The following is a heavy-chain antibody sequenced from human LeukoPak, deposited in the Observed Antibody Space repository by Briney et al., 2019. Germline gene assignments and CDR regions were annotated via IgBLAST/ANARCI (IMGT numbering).Heavy chain of an antibody. CDR3: ARLDQLIVDYWYFDL. CDR2: ITRYGNT. D-gene: IGHD2-21*01. Sequence: SETLSLTCGVSGGPVSGYYWSWLRQSPGKGLEWIGEITRYGNTNYNPSLKSRVIISKDTSKSQISLTLIPLTAADTAVYFCARLDQLIVDYWYFDLWGRGTQVTVSS. J-gene: IGHJ2*01. V-gene: IGHV4-34*01. CDR1: GGPVSGYY.